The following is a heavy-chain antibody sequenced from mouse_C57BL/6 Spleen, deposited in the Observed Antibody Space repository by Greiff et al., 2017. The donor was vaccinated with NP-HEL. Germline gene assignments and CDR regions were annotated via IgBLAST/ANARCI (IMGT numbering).Heavy chain of an antibody. CDR3: ARTAMDY. CDR2: IDPSDSYT. Sequence: VQLQEPGAELVMPGASVKLSCNASGYTFTSYWMHWVKQRPGQGLEWIGEIDPSDSYTNYNQKFKGKSTLTVDKSSSTAYMQLSSLTSEDSAVYYCARTAMDYWGQGTSVTVSS. V-gene: IGHV1-69*01. CDR1: GYTFTSYW. J-gene: IGHJ4*01.